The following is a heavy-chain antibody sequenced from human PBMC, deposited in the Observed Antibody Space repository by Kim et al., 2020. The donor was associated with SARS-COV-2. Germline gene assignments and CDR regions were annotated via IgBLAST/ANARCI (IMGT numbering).Heavy chain of an antibody. J-gene: IGHJ6*02. Sequence: GGSLRLSCAASGFTFSSYGMHWVRQAPGKGLEWVAVISYDGSNKYYADSVKGRFTISRDNSKNTLYLQMNSLRAEDTAVYYCATGHTAMVKYYYYYYCMDVWGQGTTVTVSS. CDR2: ISYDGSNK. D-gene: IGHD5-18*01. V-gene: IGHV3-30*03. CDR1: GFTFSSYG. CDR3: ATGHTAMVKYYYYYYCMDV.